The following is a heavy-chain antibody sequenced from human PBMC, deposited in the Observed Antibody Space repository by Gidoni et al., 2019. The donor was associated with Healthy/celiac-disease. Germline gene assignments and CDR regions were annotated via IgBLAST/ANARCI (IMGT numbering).Heavy chain of an antibody. J-gene: IGHJ4*02. D-gene: IGHD4-4*01. CDR2: ISSNGGST. CDR1: GFTFSSYA. CDR3: VKSPTIDYRVPFDY. Sequence: EVQLVESGGGLVQPGGSLRLSCSASGFTFSSYAMHWVRQAPGKGLEYVSAISSNGGSTYYADSVKGRFTISRDNSKNTLYLQMSSLRAEDTAVYYCVKSPTIDYRVPFDYWGQGTLVTVSS. V-gene: IGHV3-64D*09.